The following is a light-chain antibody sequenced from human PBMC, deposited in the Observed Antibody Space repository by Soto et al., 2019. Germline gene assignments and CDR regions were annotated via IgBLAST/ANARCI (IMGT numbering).Light chain of an antibody. CDR3: QSYDSSLSRYV. J-gene: IGLJ1*01. V-gene: IGLV1-40*01. CDR1: SSNIGAGYD. CDR2: SNN. Sequence: QSVLTQPPSVSGAPGQRVTISCTGSSSNIGAGYDVHWYQQLPGTAPKLLIYSNNNRPSGVPDRFSGSKSGTSASLAITGLQAEDEADYYCQSYDSSLSRYVFGTGTK.